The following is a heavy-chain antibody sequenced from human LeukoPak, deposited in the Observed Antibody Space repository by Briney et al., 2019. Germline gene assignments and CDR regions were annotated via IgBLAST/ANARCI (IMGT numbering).Heavy chain of an antibody. V-gene: IGHV3-23*01. J-gene: IGHJ3*02. CDR3: ARVQPEYCSGGSCYSDDAFDI. D-gene: IGHD2-15*01. CDR2: ISGNGGKT. CDR1: GFTFSGYA. Sequence: GGSLRLSCAASGFTFSGYAMSWVRQAPGKGLEWVSGISGNGGKTYYADSVEGRFTISRDNSKNTLYLQMNSLRAEDTAVYYYARVQPEYCSGGSCYSDDAFDIWGQGTMVTVSS.